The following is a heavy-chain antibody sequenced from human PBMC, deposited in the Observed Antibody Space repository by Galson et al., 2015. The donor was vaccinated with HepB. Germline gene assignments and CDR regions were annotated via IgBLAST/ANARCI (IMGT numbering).Heavy chain of an antibody. Sequence: ETLSLTCTVSGGSISSNYWSWIRQPPGRGLEWIGYVSYSGSTNYNPSLKSRVTISVDTPKNQFSLKLRSVTAADTAVYYCARYREWLAFYGMDVWGQGTTVTVSS. CDR3: ARYREWLAFYGMDV. D-gene: IGHD6-19*01. J-gene: IGHJ6*02. V-gene: IGHV4-59*08. CDR1: GGSISSNY. CDR2: VSYSGST.